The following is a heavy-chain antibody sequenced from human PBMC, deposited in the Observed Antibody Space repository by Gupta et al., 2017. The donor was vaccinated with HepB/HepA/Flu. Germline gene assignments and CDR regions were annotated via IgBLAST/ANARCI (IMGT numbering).Heavy chain of an antibody. J-gene: IGHJ6*03. CDR2: ITSGSSTI. Sequence: EVQLLESGGVLVQPGGSLRLSCAASGFTFSSYNMNWVRQAPGKGLEWVSYITSGSSTIDYADAVKGRFTIARDKAKKSLYMQMKSMRDEDTAVYYGARGRRYSYMDVWGKGTTVTVSS. CDR3: ARGRRYSYMDV. V-gene: IGHV3-48*02. CDR1: GFTFSSYN.